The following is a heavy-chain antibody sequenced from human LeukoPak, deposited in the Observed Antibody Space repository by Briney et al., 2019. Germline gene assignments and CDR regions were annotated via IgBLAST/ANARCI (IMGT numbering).Heavy chain of an antibody. J-gene: IGHJ6*02. CDR2: ITNGGSTI. D-gene: IGHD3-9*01. V-gene: IGHV3-48*04. Sequence: GGSLRLSCAASGLTFSTSPMNWVRQAPGKGLEWVSYITNGGSTIHHADSVKGRFTISRDNAKKTLYLRMNSLRAEDTAVYYCARSIGLTGGGVDVWGQGTTVTVSS. CDR3: ARSIGLTGGGVDV. CDR1: GLTFSTSP.